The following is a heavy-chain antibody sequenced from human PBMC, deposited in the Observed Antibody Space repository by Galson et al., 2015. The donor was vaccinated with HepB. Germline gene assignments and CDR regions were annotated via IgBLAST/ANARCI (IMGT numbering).Heavy chain of an antibody. V-gene: IGHV4-59*01. CDR3: ARSSHSSSWYSSAPADFDP. Sequence: SETLSLTCTVSGGSISSYYWSWIRQPPGKGLEWIGYIYYSGSTNYNPSLKSRVTISVDTSKNQFSLKLSSVTAADTAVYYCARSSHSSSWYSSAPADFDPWGQGTLVTVSS. D-gene: IGHD6-13*01. CDR1: GGSISSYY. CDR2: IYYSGST. J-gene: IGHJ5*02.